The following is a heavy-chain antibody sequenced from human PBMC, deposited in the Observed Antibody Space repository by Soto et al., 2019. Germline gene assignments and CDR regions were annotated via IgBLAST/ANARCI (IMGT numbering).Heavy chain of an antibody. CDR1: GFTFSSYA. D-gene: IGHD3-22*01. V-gene: IGHV3-23*01. CDR2: ISGSGGST. Sequence: GGSLRLSCAASGFTFSSYAMSWVRQAPGKGLEWVSAISGSGGSTYYADSVKGRFTISRDNSKNTLYLQMNSLRAEDTAVYYWAKNRGYYDSSGYYYLEYFQHWGQGTLVTVSS. CDR3: AKNRGYYDSSGYYYLEYFQH. J-gene: IGHJ1*01.